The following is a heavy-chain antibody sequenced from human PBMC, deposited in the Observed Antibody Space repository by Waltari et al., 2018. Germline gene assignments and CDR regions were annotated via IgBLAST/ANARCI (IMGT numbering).Heavy chain of an antibody. CDR2: INYSGGNDYGGST. V-gene: IGHV4-39*01. CDR3: ARHWKKSGYRFDP. J-gene: IGHJ5*02. D-gene: IGHD6-13*01. Sequence: QAAGEGLEWSGDINYSGGNDYGGSTYYNPSPMGRVSIAGDTSKSQFSLKLSSVTAADTAVDYCARHWKKSGYRFDPWGQGTLVAVAS.